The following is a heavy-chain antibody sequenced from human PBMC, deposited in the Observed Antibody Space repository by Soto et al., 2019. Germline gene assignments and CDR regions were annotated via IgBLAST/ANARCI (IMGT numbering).Heavy chain of an antibody. D-gene: IGHD6-13*01. J-gene: IGHJ4*02. CDR1: GFTFSSYA. CDR2: ISGSDGST. V-gene: IGHV3-23*01. Sequence: EVQLLESGGGLVQPGGSLRLSCAASGFTFSSYAMNWVRQAPGTGLELLSVISGSDGSTYYADSVKGRFTISRDNSKNTLNLQMNSLRAEDTAVYYCARRSSSWYFDYWGQGTLVTVSS. CDR3: ARRSSSWYFDY.